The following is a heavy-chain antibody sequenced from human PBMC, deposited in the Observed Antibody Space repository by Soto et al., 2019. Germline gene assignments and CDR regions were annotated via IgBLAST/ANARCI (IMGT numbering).Heavy chain of an antibody. J-gene: IGHJ4*02. CDR3: ARRPTTYGSTDY. CDR2: IYYSGST. CDR1: GGSVSSGSYY. V-gene: IGHV4-61*01. D-gene: IGHD3-10*01. Sequence: PSAPLSLTCTVSGGSVSSGSYYWSWIRQPPGKGLEWIGYIYYSGSTNYNPSLKSRVTISVDTSKNQFSLKLSSVTAADTAVYYCARRPTTYGSTDYWGQGTLVTVS.